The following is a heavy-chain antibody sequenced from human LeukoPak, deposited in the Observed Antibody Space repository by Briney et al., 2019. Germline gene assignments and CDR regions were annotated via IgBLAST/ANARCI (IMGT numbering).Heavy chain of an antibody. V-gene: IGHV1-46*01. J-gene: IGHJ5*02. D-gene: IGHD2-15*01. CDR2: INLRGGHT. CDR3: ARDLGLCSGGSYYSFDP. Sequence: EASVKVSCKASGYTFISYYMHWVRQAPGQGLEWMGIINLRGGHTSYAQNFQGRVGMTGDTSTSTVYMELSSLRSEDTAVYYCARDLGLCSGGSYYSFDPWGQGTLVTVSS. CDR1: GYTFISYY.